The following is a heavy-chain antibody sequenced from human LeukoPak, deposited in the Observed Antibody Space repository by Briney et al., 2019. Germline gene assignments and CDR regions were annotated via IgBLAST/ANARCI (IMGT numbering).Heavy chain of an antibody. V-gene: IGHV3-48*02. J-gene: IGHJ4*02. CDR1: GFNFSTYS. D-gene: IGHD5-18*01. CDR3: ARDRGYSIF. CDR2: ISSSSRSI. Sequence: GGSLRLSCAASGFNFSTYSMNWVRQAPGKGLEWISYISSSSRSIYYADSVKGRFTISRDNAKDSLHLQMNSLRDEDTAVYFYARDRGYSIFWGQGTLVTVSS.